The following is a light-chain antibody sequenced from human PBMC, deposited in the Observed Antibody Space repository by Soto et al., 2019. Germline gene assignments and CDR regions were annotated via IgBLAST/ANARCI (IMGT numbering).Light chain of an antibody. J-gene: IGKJ1*01. CDR1: QSVSSTY. V-gene: IGKV3-20*01. Sequence: EIVLTQSPGTLSLSPGERATLSCRASQSVSSTYLAWYQQKPGQAPRLLIYGTSNMATGIPERFSGSGSGRDFTLAISGLEPEDFAVYYCEQYGGSRWTFGQGTRVDI. CDR3: EQYGGSRWT. CDR2: GTS.